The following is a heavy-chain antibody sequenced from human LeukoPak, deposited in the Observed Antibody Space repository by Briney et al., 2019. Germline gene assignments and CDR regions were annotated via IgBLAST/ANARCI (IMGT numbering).Heavy chain of an antibody. CDR3: ARAQYYYGSGSYYDIDY. J-gene: IGHJ4*02. D-gene: IGHD3-10*01. CDR1: GDSVSSNSAA. CDR2: TYYRSKWYN. V-gene: IGHV6-1*01. Sequence: SQTLSLTCAISGDSVSSNSAAWNWIRQSPSRGLEWLGRTYYRSKWYNDYAASVKSRITINPDTSKNQFSLQLNSVTPEDTAVYYCARAQYYYGSGSYYDIDYWGQGTLVTVSS.